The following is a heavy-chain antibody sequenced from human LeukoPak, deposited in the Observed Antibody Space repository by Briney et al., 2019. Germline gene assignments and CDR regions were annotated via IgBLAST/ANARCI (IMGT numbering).Heavy chain of an antibody. J-gene: IGHJ6*02. V-gene: IGHV3-23*01. CDR2: ISGSGGST. Sequence: GGSLRLSCAASGFTFSSYAMSWVRQAPGKGPEWVSAISGSGGSTYYADSVKGRFTISRDNSKNTLYLQMNSLRAEDTAVYYCAKEVVPAAKGVYYYGMDVWGQGTTVTVSS. CDR3: AKEVVPAAKGVYYYGMDV. D-gene: IGHD2-2*01. CDR1: GFTFSSYA.